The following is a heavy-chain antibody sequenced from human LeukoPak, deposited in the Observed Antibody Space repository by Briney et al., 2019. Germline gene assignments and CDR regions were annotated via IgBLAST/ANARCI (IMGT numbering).Heavy chain of an antibody. Sequence: GGSLRLSFSASGFTFSSYVVQWVPQAPGRGLERVAVIWYEGSNKYYADSVNGRFTISRDNSKNTLYLQMNSLRAEDTAVYYCARDMSVTAYYYYGMDVWGQGTTVTVSS. CDR1: GFTFSSYV. CDR3: ARDMSVTAYYYYGMDV. V-gene: IGHV3-33*01. D-gene: IGHD3-16*01. J-gene: IGHJ6*02. CDR2: IWYEGSNK.